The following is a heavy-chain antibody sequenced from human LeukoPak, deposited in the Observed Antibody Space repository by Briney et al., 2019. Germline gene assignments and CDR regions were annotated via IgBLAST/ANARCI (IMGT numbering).Heavy chain of an antibody. D-gene: IGHD2-15*01. J-gene: IGHJ3*02. V-gene: IGHV3-74*01. CDR1: GFTFSNYW. Sequence: GGSLRLSCAASGFTFSNYWMHWVRQAPGKGLVWVSRINSDGSNIRYADSVKGRFTISRDNAKNTLYLQMNSPRAEDTAVFYCVRGYCSSGSCSYDAFDIWGQGTMVTVSS. CDR2: INSDGSNI. CDR3: VRGYCSSGSCSYDAFDI.